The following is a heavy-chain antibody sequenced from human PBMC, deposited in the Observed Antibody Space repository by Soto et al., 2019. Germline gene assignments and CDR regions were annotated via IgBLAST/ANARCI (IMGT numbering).Heavy chain of an antibody. CDR1: GFTFSDYW. CDR3: ARTTTFDY. D-gene: IGHD1-26*01. V-gene: IGHV3-7*01. J-gene: IGHJ4*02. Sequence: EVQLVESGGGLVQPGGSLRLSCAASGFTFSDYWMSWVRQAPGKGLEWVANIKQDGSDLYYVDSVKGRFTISRDNAKNSLYLQINSLRGEDTALYYCARTTTFDYWGQGTLVTVSS. CDR2: IKQDGSDL.